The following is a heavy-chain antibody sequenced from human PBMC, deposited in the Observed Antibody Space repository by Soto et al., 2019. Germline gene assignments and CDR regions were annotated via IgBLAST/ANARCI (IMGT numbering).Heavy chain of an antibody. Sequence: QVQLQESGPGLVKPSETLSLTCTVSGGSISSYYWSWIRQPPGKGLEWIGYIYYSGSTNYNPSLKSRVTITVDTSKNQLSLKLSSVTAPDTGVYYCARDQSIAEDFYYYGMDVWGQGTTVTVSS. CDR1: GGSISSYY. J-gene: IGHJ6*02. D-gene: IGHD6-6*01. CDR3: ARDQSIAEDFYYYGMDV. CDR2: IYYSGST. V-gene: IGHV4-59*01.